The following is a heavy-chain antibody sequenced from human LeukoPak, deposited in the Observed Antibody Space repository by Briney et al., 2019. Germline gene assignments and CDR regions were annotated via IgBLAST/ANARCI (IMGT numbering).Heavy chain of an antibody. V-gene: IGHV3-21*01. Sequence: GGSLRLSCAASGFTLSSYYMNWVRQAPGKGLEWVSSISTSSSYIYYADSMKGRFIISRDNAKNSLYLQINSLRAEDTAVYYCAKDDYYDTSGYRDWGQGTLVTVSS. D-gene: IGHD3-22*01. CDR2: ISTSSSYI. J-gene: IGHJ4*02. CDR1: GFTLSSYY. CDR3: AKDDYYDTSGYRD.